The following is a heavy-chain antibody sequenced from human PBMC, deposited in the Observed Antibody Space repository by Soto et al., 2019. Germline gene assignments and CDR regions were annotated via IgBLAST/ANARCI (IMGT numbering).Heavy chain of an antibody. CDR1: GGSISSGGYY. D-gene: IGHD2-15*01. Sequence: SETLSLTCTVSGGSISSGGYYWSWIRQHPGKGLEWIGYIYYSGSTYYNPSLKSRVTISVGTSKNQFSLKLSSVTAADTAVYYCARAPPNCSGGSCYLRYYYYYGMDVWGQGTTVTVSS. CDR3: ARAPPNCSGGSCYLRYYYYYGMDV. CDR2: IYYSGST. J-gene: IGHJ6*02. V-gene: IGHV4-31*03.